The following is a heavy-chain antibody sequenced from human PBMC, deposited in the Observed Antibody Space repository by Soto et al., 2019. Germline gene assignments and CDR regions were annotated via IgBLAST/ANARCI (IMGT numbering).Heavy chain of an antibody. CDR1: GGTFSSYA. J-gene: IGHJ6*02. CDR3: AREGDYYGSGSYYRSRQYYYYGMDV. V-gene: IGHV1-69*13. D-gene: IGHD3-10*01. CDR2: IIPIFGTA. Sequence: GASVKVSCKASGGTFSSYAISWVRQTPGQGLEWMGGIIPIFGTANYAQKFQGRVTTTADESTSTAYMELSSLRSEDTAVYYCAREGDYYGSGSYYRSRQYYYYGMDVWGQGTTVTVSS.